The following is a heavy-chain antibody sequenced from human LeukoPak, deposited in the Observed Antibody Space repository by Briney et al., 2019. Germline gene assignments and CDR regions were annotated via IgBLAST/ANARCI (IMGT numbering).Heavy chain of an antibody. D-gene: IGHD2-2*02. J-gene: IGHJ3*02. CDR3: ARRSIGYCSSTSCYKGKKAAFDI. Sequence: SETLSLTCTVSGGSISSYYWSWIRQPPGKGLEGIGYIYYSGSTNYNPSLKSRVTISVDTSKNQFSLKLSSVTAADTAVYYCARRSIGYCSSTSCYKGKKAAFDIWGQGTMVTVSS. V-gene: IGHV4-59*01. CDR2: IYYSGST. CDR1: GGSISSYY.